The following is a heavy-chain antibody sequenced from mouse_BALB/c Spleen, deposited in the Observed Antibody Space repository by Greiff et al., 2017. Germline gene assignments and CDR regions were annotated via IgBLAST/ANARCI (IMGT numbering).Heavy chain of an antibody. CDR2: INPNNGGT. CDR3: ARSGEVRRFYAMDY. CDR1: GYTFTDYN. Sequence: EVQLQESGPELVKPGASVKIPCKASGYTFTDYNMDWVKQSHGKSLEWIGDINPNNGGTIYNQKFKGKATLTVDKSSSTAYMELARLTSEDSAIYYCARSGEVRRFYAMDYWGQGTSVTVSS. D-gene: IGHD2-14*01. V-gene: IGHV1-18*01. J-gene: IGHJ4*01.